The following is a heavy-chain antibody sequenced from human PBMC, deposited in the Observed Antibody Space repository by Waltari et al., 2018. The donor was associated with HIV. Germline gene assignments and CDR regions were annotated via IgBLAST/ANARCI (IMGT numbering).Heavy chain of an antibody. CDR1: GGSISSYY. V-gene: IGHV4-4*07. D-gene: IGHD3-16*02. CDR2: IYTSGST. CDR3: AGTYYDYVWGSYRPPPFDY. J-gene: IGHJ4*02. Sequence: QVQLQESGPGLVKPSETLSLTCTVSGGSISSYYWSWIRPPAGKGLEWIGRIYTSGSTNYNPSLKSRVTMSVDTSKNQFSLKLSSVTAADTAVYYCAGTYYDYVWGSYRPPPFDYWGQGTLVTVSS.